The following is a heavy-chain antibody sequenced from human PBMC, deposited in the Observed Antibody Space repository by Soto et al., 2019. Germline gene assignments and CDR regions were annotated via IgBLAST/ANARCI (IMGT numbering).Heavy chain of an antibody. CDR3: ARDAPIAAAGPP. V-gene: IGHV3-74*01. CDR2: INSDGSST. CDR1: GFTFSSYW. Sequence: DVQLVESGGGLVQPGGSLRLSCAASGFTFSSYWMHWVRQAPGKGLVWVSRINSDGSSTSYADSVKGRFPISRDNAKNTLYLQMNSLRAEDTAVYYCARDAPIAAAGPPWGQGTLVTVSS. D-gene: IGHD6-13*01. J-gene: IGHJ5*02.